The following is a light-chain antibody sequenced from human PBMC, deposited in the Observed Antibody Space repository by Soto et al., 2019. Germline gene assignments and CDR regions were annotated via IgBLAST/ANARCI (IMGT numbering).Light chain of an antibody. CDR1: TSDFVNYNY. V-gene: IGLV2-14*01. Sequence: QSVLTQPASLSGSPGQSVSISCSGTTSDFVNYNYVSWYQHHPGKAPQLILFEVSNRPSGVSSRFSGSKSGNTASLIISGLQAEDEAYYYCSSYTVSIDVVFGGGTKVTVL. J-gene: IGLJ2*01. CDR3: SSYTVSIDVV. CDR2: EVS.